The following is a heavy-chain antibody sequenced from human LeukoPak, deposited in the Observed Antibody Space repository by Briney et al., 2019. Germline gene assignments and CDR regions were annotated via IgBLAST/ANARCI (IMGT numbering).Heavy chain of an antibody. V-gene: IGHV3-30*14. Sequence: PGGSLRLSCAASRFTFLNYAVNWVRQAPGEGLEWVAIISYDGRNEYYAESVEGRFTISRDTSRNMISLQMNSLRPEDTAVYYCARGYYHFDGSGYFDMWGQGTLATVSS. D-gene: IGHD3-22*01. CDR2: ISYDGRNE. J-gene: IGHJ4*02. CDR1: RFTFLNYA. CDR3: ARGYYHFDGSGYFDM.